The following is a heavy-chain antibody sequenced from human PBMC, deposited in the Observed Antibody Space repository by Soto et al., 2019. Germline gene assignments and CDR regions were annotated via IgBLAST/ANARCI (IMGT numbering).Heavy chain of an antibody. V-gene: IGHV1-8*01. J-gene: IGHJ6*02. Sequence: QVQLVQSGAEVKKPGASVKVSCKASGYTFTSYDINWVRQATGQGLEWMGWMNPNSANTGYAQKFQGRVTVTGNTSKSTAYMELSSLRSEDTAVYYCARGNLLAATGPQTYYYYGMDVWGQGTTVTVSS. CDR3: ARGNLLAATGPQTYYYYGMDV. CDR2: MNPNSANT. D-gene: IGHD6-13*01. CDR1: GYTFTSYD.